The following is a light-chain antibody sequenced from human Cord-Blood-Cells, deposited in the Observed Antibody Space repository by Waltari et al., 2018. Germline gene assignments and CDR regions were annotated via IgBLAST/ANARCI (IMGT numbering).Light chain of an antibody. V-gene: IGKV1-8*01. J-gene: IGKJ2*01. CDR3: QQYYSYPYT. CDR2: AAS. Sequence: AIRMTQSPSSLSASTGDRVPITCRASQGISSYLAWYQQKPGKAPKLLIYAASTLQSGVPSRFSGSGSGTDFTRTISCLQSEDFATYYCQQYYSYPYTFGQGTKLEIK. CDR1: QGISSY.